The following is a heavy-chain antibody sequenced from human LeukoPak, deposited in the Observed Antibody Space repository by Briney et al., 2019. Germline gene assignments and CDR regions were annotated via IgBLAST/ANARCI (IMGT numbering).Heavy chain of an antibody. J-gene: IGHJ3*02. Sequence: ASVKVSCKASGYTFTSYGISWVRQATGQGLEWMGWMNPNSGNTGYAQKFQGRVTMTRNTSISTAYMELSSLRSEDTAVYYCARGGIASGYAFDIWGQGTMVTVSS. CDR1: GYTFTSYG. CDR2: MNPNSGNT. D-gene: IGHD6-25*01. V-gene: IGHV1-8*02. CDR3: ARGGIASGYAFDI.